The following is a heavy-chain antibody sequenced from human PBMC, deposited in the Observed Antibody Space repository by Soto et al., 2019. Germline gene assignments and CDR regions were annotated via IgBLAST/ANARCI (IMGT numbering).Heavy chain of an antibody. V-gene: IGHV4-30-2*01. CDR1: GDSVSRDAYS. D-gene: IGHD3-10*01. J-gene: IGHJ4*02. CDR3: ALNKMLRGIVTLFDY. CDR2: IYASGST. Sequence: QLQLQESGSGLVKPSQTLSVTCTVSGDSVSRDAYSWSWIRQPPGKGLEWLGYIYASGSTYYNPSLRSRVTISVDRSKNQFSLKLSSVTAADTAVYYCALNKMLRGIVTLFDYWGQGALVTVSS.